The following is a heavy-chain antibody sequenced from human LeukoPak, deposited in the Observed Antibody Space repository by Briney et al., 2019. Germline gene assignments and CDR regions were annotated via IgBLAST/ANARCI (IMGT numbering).Heavy chain of an antibody. CDR1: GFTFTTYD. CDR2: ISYDGSKE. J-gene: IGHJ4*02. Sequence: GGSLRLSCAASGFTFTTYDIHWLRQAPGKGLEWVAGISYDGSKENYADSVKARLTISRDNSKNPVYLQMNSLRADDTAVYYCARRGFYGSGSYFDYWGQGTLVAVSS. V-gene: IGHV3-30*03. D-gene: IGHD3-10*01. CDR3: ARRGFYGSGSYFDY.